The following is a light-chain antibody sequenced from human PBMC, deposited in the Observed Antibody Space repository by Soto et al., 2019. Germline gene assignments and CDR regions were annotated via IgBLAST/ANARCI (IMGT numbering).Light chain of an antibody. J-gene: IGLJ3*02. Sequence: QSALTQPPSASETPGQRVTISCSGSSSNIGSNYVCWYQQLPGTAPKLLIYRNNQRPSGVPDRFSGSKSDTSASLAISGLRSEDEADYYCATWDDSLSGRVFGGGTKVTAL. CDR1: SSNIGSNY. CDR3: ATWDDSLSGRV. CDR2: RNN. V-gene: IGLV1-47*01.